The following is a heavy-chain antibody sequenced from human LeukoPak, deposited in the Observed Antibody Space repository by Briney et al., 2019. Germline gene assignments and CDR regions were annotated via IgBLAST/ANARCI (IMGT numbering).Heavy chain of an antibody. V-gene: IGHV4-30-2*01. CDR2: IYHSGST. CDR3: ARGGRADAFDI. J-gene: IGHJ3*02. CDR1: GGSISSGGYS. Sequence: SETLSLTCAVSGGSISSGGYSWSWIRQPPGKGLEWIGYIYHSGSTYYNPSLKSRVTISVDRSKNQFSLKLSSVTAADTAVYYCARGGRADAFDIWGQGTMVTVSS.